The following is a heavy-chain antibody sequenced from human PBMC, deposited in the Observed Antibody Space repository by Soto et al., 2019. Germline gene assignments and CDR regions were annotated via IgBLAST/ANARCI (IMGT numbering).Heavy chain of an antibody. CDR3: ASSPRGYCSSTSCRELGNYYGMDV. D-gene: IGHD2-2*01. Sequence: PGESLKISCKGSGYSFTSYWISWVRQMPGKGLERMGRIDPSDSYTNYSPSFQGHVTISADKSISTAYLQWSSLKASDTAMYYCASSPRGYCSSTSCRELGNYYGMDVWGQGTTVTSP. CDR1: GYSFTSYW. V-gene: IGHV5-10-1*01. CDR2: IDPSDSYT. J-gene: IGHJ6*02.